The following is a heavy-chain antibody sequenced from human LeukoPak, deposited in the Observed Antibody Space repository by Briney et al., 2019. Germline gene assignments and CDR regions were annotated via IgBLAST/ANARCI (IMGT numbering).Heavy chain of an antibody. CDR3: ARHRCSGGSCYSNYYYYGMDV. J-gene: IGHJ6*02. Sequence: SENLSLTCTVSGGSISSYYWSWIRQPAGKGLEWIGRIYTSGSTNYNPSLKSRVTMSVDTSKNQFSLKLSSVTAADTAVYYCARHRCSGGSCYSNYYYYGMDVWGQGTTVTVSS. CDR2: IYTSGST. V-gene: IGHV4-4*07. CDR1: GGSISSYY. D-gene: IGHD2-15*01.